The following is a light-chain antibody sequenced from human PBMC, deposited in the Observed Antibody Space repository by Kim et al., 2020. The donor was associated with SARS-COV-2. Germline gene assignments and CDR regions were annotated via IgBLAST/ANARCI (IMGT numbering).Light chain of an antibody. CDR1: SPTLVADYA. Sequence: QRVSSSCTGSSPTLVADYAVLWYQQFPGTAPKLLTYANNIRPSGVPDRFSGSKSGTSASLAITGLQTEDEADYYCQSYDSSLSVYVFGTGTKVTVL. CDR2: ANN. J-gene: IGLJ1*01. CDR3: QSYDSSLSVYV. V-gene: IGLV1-40*01.